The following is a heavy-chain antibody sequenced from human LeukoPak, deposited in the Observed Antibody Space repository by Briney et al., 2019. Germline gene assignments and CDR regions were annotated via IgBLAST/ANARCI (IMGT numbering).Heavy chain of an antibody. CDR2: INHSGST. J-gene: IGHJ6*03. CDR3: ARRGLVGRYYYGSGRRYYYYYMDV. Sequence: PSETLSLTCAVYGGSFSGYYWSWIRQPPGKGLEWIGEINHSGSTNYNPSLKSRVTISVDTSKNQFSLKLSSVTAADTAVYYCARRGLVGRYYYGSGRRYYYYYMDVWGKGTTVTISS. D-gene: IGHD3-10*01. CDR1: GGSFSGYY. V-gene: IGHV4-34*01.